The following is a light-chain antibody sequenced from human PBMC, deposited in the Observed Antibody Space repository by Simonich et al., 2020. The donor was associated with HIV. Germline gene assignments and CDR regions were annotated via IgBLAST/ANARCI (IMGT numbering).Light chain of an antibody. V-gene: IGKV1-9*01. J-gene: IGKJ4*01. CDR3: QQLNSYPT. CDR2: AAS. Sequence: DIQLTQSPSCLSASVGDRVTVTCRASQGISSFLAWYQQKPGKAPKLLIYAASTLQSGVPSRFSGSGSGTEFTLTISSLQPEDFATYYCQQLNSYPTFGGGTKVEIK. CDR1: QGISSF.